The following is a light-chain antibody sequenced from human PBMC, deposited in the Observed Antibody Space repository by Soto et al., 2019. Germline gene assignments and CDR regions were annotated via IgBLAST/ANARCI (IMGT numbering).Light chain of an antibody. CDR2: YAS. CDR3: QQRSSWPPSLT. Sequence: ELVLTQSPATLSLSPGERATLSCRASQSVSSYLAWYQQKPGQAPRLLISYASNRATGIPARFSGSGSGTDFTLTIRSLEPEAVVVSYCQQRSSWPPSLTFGGGTKVEIK. J-gene: IGKJ4*01. V-gene: IGKV3-11*01. CDR1: QSVSSY.